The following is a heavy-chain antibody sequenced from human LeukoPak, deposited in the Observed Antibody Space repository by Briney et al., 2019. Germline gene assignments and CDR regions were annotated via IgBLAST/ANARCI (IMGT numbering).Heavy chain of an antibody. CDR1: GFTFSRYD. J-gene: IGHJ4*02. D-gene: IGHD5/OR15-5a*01. V-gene: IGHV3-48*03. CDR2: ISISGVTK. CDR3: TSHGSTYYFDY. Sequence: LGGGSLRLSCATSGFTFSRYDYNWVRQAPGKGLEWISYISISGVTKYYADSVRGRFTVSRDNARDSLYLQMDSLRAEDTATYYCTSHGSTYYFDYCGQGTQVTVSS.